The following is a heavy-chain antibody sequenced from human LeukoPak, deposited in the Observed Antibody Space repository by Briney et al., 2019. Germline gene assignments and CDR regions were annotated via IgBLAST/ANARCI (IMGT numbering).Heavy chain of an antibody. CDR1: GFTFSSYS. D-gene: IGHD4-17*01. CDR3: ARGTVTTRGFDP. Sequence: GGSLRLSCAASGFTFSSYSMNWVRQAPGKGLEWVSSISSSSSYIYYADSLKGRFTISRDNAKNSLYLQMNSLRAEDTAVYYCARGTVTTRGFDPWGQGTLVTVSS. CDR2: ISSSSSYI. J-gene: IGHJ5*02. V-gene: IGHV3-21*01.